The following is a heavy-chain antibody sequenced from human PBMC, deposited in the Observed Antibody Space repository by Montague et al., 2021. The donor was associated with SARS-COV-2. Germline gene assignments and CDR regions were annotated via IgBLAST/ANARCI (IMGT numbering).Heavy chain of an antibody. J-gene: IGHJ6*02. V-gene: IGHV4-34*01. Sequence: SETLSLTCAVYGGSFSGYYWSWIRQPPGKGLEWIGEINHSGSTNYNPSPKSRVTISVDTSKNQFSLKLSSVTAADTAVYYCARVRYYGSGTCFGMDVWGQGTTVTVSS. D-gene: IGHD3-10*01. CDR1: GGSFSGYY. CDR3: ARVRYYGSGTCFGMDV. CDR2: INHSGST.